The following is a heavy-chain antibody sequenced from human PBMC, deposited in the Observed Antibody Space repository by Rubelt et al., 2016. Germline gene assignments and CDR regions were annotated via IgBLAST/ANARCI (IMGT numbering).Heavy chain of an antibody. J-gene: IGHJ3*02. Sequence: ECVSGISGSGGSTYYADSVKGRFTISRDNSKNTMYLQMNSLRAEDTAVYYCATEYYDILLGAFDIWGQGTMVTVSS. CDR2: ISGSGGST. CDR3: ATEYYDILLGAFDI. D-gene: IGHD3-9*01. V-gene: IGHV3-23*01.